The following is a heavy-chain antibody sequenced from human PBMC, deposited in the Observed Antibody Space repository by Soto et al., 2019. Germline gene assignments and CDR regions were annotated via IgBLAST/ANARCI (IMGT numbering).Heavy chain of an antibody. D-gene: IGHD5-18*01. CDR3: AKDPYSPQSPIDY. J-gene: IGHJ4*02. V-gene: IGHV3-23*01. Sequence: GGSLRLSXAASGFTFSSYAMSWVRQAPGKGLEWVSAISGSGGSTYYADSVKGRFTISRDNSKNTLYLQMNSLRAEDTAVYYCAKDPYSPQSPIDYWGQGTLVTVSS. CDR1: GFTFSSYA. CDR2: ISGSGGST.